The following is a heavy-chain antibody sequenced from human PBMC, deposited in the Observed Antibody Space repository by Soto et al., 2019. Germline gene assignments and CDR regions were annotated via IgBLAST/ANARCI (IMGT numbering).Heavy chain of an antibody. Sequence: GGSLRLSCAASGFTFSSYSMNWVRQAPGKGLEWVSSISSSSSYIYYADSVKGRFTISRDNAKNSLYLQMNSLRAEDTAVYYCARVRYCSGGSCYDYYYYGMDVWGQGTTVTISS. CDR2: ISSSSSYI. D-gene: IGHD2-15*01. CDR1: GFTFSSYS. J-gene: IGHJ6*02. CDR3: ARVRYCSGGSCYDYYYYGMDV. V-gene: IGHV3-21*01.